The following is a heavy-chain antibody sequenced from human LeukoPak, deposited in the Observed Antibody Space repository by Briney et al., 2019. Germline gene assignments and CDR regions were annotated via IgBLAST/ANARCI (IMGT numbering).Heavy chain of an antibody. J-gene: IGHJ4*02. CDR3: AKSMSTVTPWRIFYDY. CDR1: GFTFNTYS. CDR2: ISASGGST. D-gene: IGHD4-4*01. V-gene: IGHV3-23*01. Sequence: GGSLRLSCAASGFTFNTYSMSWVRQAPGEGLEWVSTISASGGSTYYADSVKGRFTISRDNSKNTLYLQMNSLRAEDTAVYYCAKSMSTVTPWRIFYDYWAQETLVTVPS.